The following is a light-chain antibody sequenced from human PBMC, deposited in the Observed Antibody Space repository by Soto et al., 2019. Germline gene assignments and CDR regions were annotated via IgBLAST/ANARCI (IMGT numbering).Light chain of an antibody. CDR1: QSITSSF. CDR3: QQYESSPIT. CDR2: GES. Sequence: EIVLTQSPGILSLSPGERASLSCGASQSITSSFLAWYQQKPGQAPRLLIYGESSRATGIPDRFSGTGSETDFTLTINRLEPEDFAVYYCQQYESSPITFGQGTRLEIK. V-gene: IGKV3-20*01. J-gene: IGKJ5*01.